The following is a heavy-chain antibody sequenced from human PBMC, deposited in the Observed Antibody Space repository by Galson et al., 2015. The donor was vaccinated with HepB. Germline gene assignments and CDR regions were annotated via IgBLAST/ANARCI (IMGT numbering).Heavy chain of an antibody. CDR2: IYSGGST. V-gene: IGHV3-53*01. CDR3: ARVLLEAFDI. CDR1: GFTVRSNY. J-gene: IGHJ3*02. Sequence: SLRLSCAASGFTVRSNYMNWVRQAPGKGLEWVSVIYSGGSTYYADSVKGRFTISRDNSKNTLYLQMNSLRAEDTAVYYCARVLLEAFDIWGQGTMVIVSS.